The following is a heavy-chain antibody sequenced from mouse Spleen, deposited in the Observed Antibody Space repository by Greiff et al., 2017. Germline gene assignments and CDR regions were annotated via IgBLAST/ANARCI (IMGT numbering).Heavy chain of an antibody. CDR1: GYAFSSSW. J-gene: IGHJ3*01. D-gene: IGHD2-4*01. V-gene: IGHV1-82*01. Sequence: VQLQQSGPELVKPGASVKISCKASGYAFSSSWMNWVKQRPGKGLEWIGRIYPGDGDTNYNGKFKGKATLTADKSSSTAYMQLSSLTSEDSAVYFCARTMITTEFAYWGQGTLVTVSA. CDR3: ARTMITTEFAY. CDR2: IYPGDGDT.